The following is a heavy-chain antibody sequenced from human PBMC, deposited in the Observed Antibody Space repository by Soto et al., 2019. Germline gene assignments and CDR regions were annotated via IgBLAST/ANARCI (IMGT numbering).Heavy chain of an antibody. CDR3: ARRPTSTAS. D-gene: IGHD1-1*01. CDR2: ISKSGGDT. V-gene: IGHV3-23*01. J-gene: IGHJ5*02. CDR1: GFTFSTYA. Sequence: EAQMLESGGGSVQPGGSLRLSCAASGFTFSTYAVAWVRQSPGKGLEWVSSISKSGGDTWYADSVKGRFTISRDNSKNTLYLQMNSLIAEDTAVYYCARRPTSTASWGQGTLVTVSS.